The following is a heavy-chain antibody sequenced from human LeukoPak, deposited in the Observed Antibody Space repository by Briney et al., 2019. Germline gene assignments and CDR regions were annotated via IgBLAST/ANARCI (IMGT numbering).Heavy chain of an antibody. CDR1: GFTFSSYE. Sequence: GGSLRLSCAASGFTFSSYEINWVRQAPGKGLEWVSYISSSGSTIYYADSVKGRFTISRDNAKNSLYLQMNSLRAEDTAVYYCAATYYYGSGSFNWGQGTLVTVSS. J-gene: IGHJ4*02. D-gene: IGHD3-10*01. CDR3: AATYYYGSGSFN. CDR2: ISSSGSTI. V-gene: IGHV3-48*03.